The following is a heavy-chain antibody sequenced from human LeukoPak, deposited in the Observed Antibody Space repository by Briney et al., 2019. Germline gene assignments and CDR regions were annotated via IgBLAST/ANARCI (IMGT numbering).Heavy chain of an antibody. V-gene: IGHV1-18*01. Sequence: ASVKVSCKASGYTFTSYGISWVRQAPGQGLEWMGWISAYNGNTNYAQKLQGRVTMTTDTSTSTAYMELRCLRSDDTAVYYCARDRRGGSGSYRRFDYWGQGTLVTVSS. D-gene: IGHD3-10*01. CDR3: ARDRRGGSGSYRRFDY. CDR2: ISAYNGNT. J-gene: IGHJ4*02. CDR1: GYTFTSYG.